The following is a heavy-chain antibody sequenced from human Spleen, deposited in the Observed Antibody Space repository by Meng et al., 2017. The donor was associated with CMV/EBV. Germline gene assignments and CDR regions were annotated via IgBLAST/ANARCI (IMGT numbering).Heavy chain of an antibody. CDR1: GFTFSTYS. V-gene: IGHV3-21*01. CDR2: ISGTSSYI. D-gene: IGHD6-19*01. Sequence: GGSLRLSCGASGFTFSTYSMNWVRQAPGKGLEWVSSISGTSSYIYYADSVRGRFTISRDNAKNSLYLQMNSLRAEDTAVYYCAKNGGWEGYIDYWGQGTLVTVSS. CDR3: AKNGGWEGYIDY. J-gene: IGHJ4*02.